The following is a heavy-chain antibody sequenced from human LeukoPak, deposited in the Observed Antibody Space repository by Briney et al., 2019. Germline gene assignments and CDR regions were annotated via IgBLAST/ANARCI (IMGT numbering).Heavy chain of an antibody. CDR2: ISSSSSYI. CDR1: GFTFSSYS. Sequence: GGSLRLSCAASGFTFSSYSMNWVRQAPGKGLEWVSSISSSSSYIYYADSVKGRFTISRDNAKNSLYLQMNSLRAEDTAVYYCAREGRGYDSSGYYFWIDYWGQGTLVTVSS. V-gene: IGHV3-21*01. J-gene: IGHJ4*02. CDR3: AREGRGYDSSGYYFWIDY. D-gene: IGHD3-22*01.